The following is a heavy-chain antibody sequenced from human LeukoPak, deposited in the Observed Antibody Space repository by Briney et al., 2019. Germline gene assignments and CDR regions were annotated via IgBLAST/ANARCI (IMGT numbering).Heavy chain of an antibody. J-gene: IGHJ4*02. CDR1: GYTFTGYY. V-gene: IGHV1-2*06. CDR2: INPNNGGT. CDR3: ARESGSYHGNDY. Sequence: ASVKVSCKASGYTFTGYYMHWVRQAPGQGLEWMGRINPNNGGTNCAQKFQGRVTMTGDTSISTAYMELSNLGSDDTAMYYCARESGSYHGNDYWGQGTLVTVSS. D-gene: IGHD1-26*01.